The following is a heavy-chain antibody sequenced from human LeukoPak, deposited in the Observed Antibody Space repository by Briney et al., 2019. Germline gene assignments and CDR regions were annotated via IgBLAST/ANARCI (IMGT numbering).Heavy chain of an antibody. J-gene: IGHJ3*02. CDR2: IKSRTDGWKT. CDR3: TTDRVVGGAYDAFDI. V-gene: IGHV3-15*01. Sequence: GGSLRLSCAASGFTFSNAWMSWVRQAPGKGLEWVGRIKSRTDGWKTDYAGPVNAKYAISRKDSKNTLYLQIKSLKTEHTAVYYCTTDRVVGGAYDAFDIWGQGTMVTVSP. CDR1: GFTFSNAW. D-gene: IGHD2-15*01.